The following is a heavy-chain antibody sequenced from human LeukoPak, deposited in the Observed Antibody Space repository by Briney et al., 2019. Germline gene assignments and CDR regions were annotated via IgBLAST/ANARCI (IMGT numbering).Heavy chain of an antibody. J-gene: IGHJ6*02. D-gene: IGHD4-17*01. CDR3: VRDYGDYARQYYYGMDV. V-gene: IGHV4-39*01. CDR1: GATISTRSNY. CDR2: IYYSGST. Sequence: SETLSLTCTVSGATISTRSNYWGWIRQPPGKGLEWIGSIYYSGSTYFNPSLQSRVTLSVDTSNSQFFLKLNSVTAADTAVYYCVRDYGDYARQYYYGMDVWGQGTTVTVSS.